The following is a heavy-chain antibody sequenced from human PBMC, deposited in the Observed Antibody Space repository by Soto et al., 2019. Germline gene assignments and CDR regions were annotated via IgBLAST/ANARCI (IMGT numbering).Heavy chain of an antibody. Sequence: PGGSLRLSSTASGFKFSSYALSWVRQAPGKGLEWVSGIDESGANTYYADSVKGRFTISRDNSRNTLYLETNSLRAEDTAVYHCAKESLGRHFDFDYWGQGALVTVSS. D-gene: IGHD3-10*01. CDR2: IDESGANT. J-gene: IGHJ4*02. V-gene: IGHV3-23*01. CDR1: GFKFSSYA. CDR3: AKESLGRHFDFDY.